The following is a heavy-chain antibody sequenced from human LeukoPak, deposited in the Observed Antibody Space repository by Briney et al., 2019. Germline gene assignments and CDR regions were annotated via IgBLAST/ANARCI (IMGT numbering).Heavy chain of an antibody. CDR2: ISAYNGNT. D-gene: IGHD6-19*01. J-gene: IGHJ4*02. CDR1: GYTFTSYG. V-gene: IGHV1-18*01. CDR3: ASSPYVAAPSDY. Sequence: ASVKVSCTASGYTFTSYGISWVRQAPGQGLEWMGWISAYNGNTNYAQKLQGRVTMTTDTSTSTAYMELRSLRSDDTAVYYCASSPYVAAPSDYWGQGTLVTVSS.